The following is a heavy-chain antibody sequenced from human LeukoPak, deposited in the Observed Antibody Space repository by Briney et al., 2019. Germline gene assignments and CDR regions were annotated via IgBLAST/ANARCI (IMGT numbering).Heavy chain of an antibody. CDR2: IIPIFGTA. CDR3: ARVLVRIAAAGFYGMDV. V-gene: IGHV1-69*05. D-gene: IGHD6-13*01. Sequence: SVKVSCKASGGTFSSYAISWVRQAPGQGLEWMGGIIPIFGTANYAQKFQGRVTITTDESTSTAYMELSSLRSEDTAVYYCARVLVRIAAAGFYGMDVWGQGTTVTVSS. J-gene: IGHJ6*02. CDR1: GGTFSSYA.